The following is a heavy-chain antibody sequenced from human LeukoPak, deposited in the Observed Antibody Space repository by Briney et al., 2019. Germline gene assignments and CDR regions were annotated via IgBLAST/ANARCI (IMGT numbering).Heavy chain of an antibody. CDR1: GVAISRGGYA. CDR3: ARGLWFGDENPPYFDY. CDR2: IYYSGST. J-gene: IGHJ4*02. V-gene: IGHV4-61*08. D-gene: IGHD3-10*01. Sequence: PSETLSLTCAVSGVAISRGGYAWNWIRQPPGKGLEWLGYIYYSGSTNYNPSLKSRVTISVDTSKNQFSLKLSSVTAADTAVYYCARGLWFGDENPPYFDYWGQGTLVTVSS.